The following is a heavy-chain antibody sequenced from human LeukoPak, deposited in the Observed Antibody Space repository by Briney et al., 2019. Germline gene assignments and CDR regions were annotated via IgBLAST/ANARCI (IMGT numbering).Heavy chain of an antibody. Sequence: GGSLRLSCAASGFTFSSYAMHWVRQAPGKGLEYVSAISSNGGSTYYANSVKGRFTISRDNSKNTLYLQMGSLRAEDMAVYYCARGDDFWSGYYWFDPWGQGTLVTVSS. CDR3: ARGDDFWSGYYWFDP. D-gene: IGHD3-3*01. V-gene: IGHV3-64*01. CDR1: GFTFSSYA. CDR2: ISSNGGST. J-gene: IGHJ5*02.